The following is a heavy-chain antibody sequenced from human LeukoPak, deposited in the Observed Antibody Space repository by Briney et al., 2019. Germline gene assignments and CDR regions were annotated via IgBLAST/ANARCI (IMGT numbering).Heavy chain of an antibody. V-gene: IGHV4-59*08. CDR3: ARQDALGKFPPPYYMDV. J-gene: IGHJ6*03. Sequence: SETLSLTCTVSGGSIRSFNWNWIRQPPGKGLEWIGYVSETGSTNYNSSLENRVTLSLDTSKSQISLNLRSATVADTAVYYCARQDALGKFPPPYYMDVWGKGTTVIVS. CDR1: GGSIRSFN. CDR2: VSETGST. D-gene: IGHD1-26*01.